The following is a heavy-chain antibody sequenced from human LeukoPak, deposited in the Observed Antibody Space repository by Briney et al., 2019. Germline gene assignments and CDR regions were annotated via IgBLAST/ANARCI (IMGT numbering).Heavy chain of an antibody. CDR3: GRDPNGDYVGAFEF. Sequence: GGSLGLSCAASGFTFSKYALVWVRQAPGKGLEWVSASSSGGANPLYADAVKGRFTISRDNSKNALYLQMNSLRAEDTAVYFCGRDPNGDYVGAFEFWGHGTTVIVSS. D-gene: IGHD4-17*01. J-gene: IGHJ3*01. V-gene: IGHV3-23*01. CDR1: GFTFSKYA. CDR2: SSSGGANP.